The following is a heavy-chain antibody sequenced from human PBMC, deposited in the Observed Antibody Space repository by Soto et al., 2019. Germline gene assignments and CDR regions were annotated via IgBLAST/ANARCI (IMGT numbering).Heavy chain of an antibody. V-gene: IGHV1-69*12. J-gene: IGHJ6*02. CDR1: GGTFSSSA. CDR2: IIPLFRTP. CDR3: ARDNDRLQLGGNYFYILDV. Sequence: QVQLVQSGAEMKEPGSSVKVSCKTSGGTFSSSAISWLRQAPGQGLEWMGGIIPLFRTPDYAQKFQGRVKIAADESTSTAYMELSSLRSEDTAVYYCARDNDRLQLGGNYFYILDVWGQGTTITFSS. D-gene: IGHD4-4*01.